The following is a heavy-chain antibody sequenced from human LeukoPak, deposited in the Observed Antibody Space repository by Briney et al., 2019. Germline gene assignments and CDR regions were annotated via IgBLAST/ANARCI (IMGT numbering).Heavy chain of an antibody. V-gene: IGHV4-30-2*01. D-gene: IGHD6-6*01. CDR2: IYHSGST. CDR1: GGSISSGGYY. J-gene: IGHJ4*02. Sequence: PSETLSLTCTVSGGSISSGGYYWSWIRQPPGKGLEWIGYIYHSGSTYYNPSLKSRVTISVDRSKNQFSLKLSSVTAADTAVYYCARVGGRIAAQGGDYWGQGTLVTVSS. CDR3: ARVGGRIAAQGGDY.